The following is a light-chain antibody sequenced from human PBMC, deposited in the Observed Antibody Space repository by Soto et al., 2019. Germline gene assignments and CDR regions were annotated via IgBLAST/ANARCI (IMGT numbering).Light chain of an antibody. CDR1: SGDVGAYNF. Sequence: QSVLTQPRSVSESPGQSVTISCTGTSGDVGAYNFVSWYQQHPGKAPKLIIYDVSKRPSGVPDRFSGSKSGNTASLTISGLQAEDEADYYCCSYAGSQIWVFGGGTKVTVL. J-gene: IGLJ3*02. V-gene: IGLV2-11*01. CDR3: CSYAGSQIWV. CDR2: DVS.